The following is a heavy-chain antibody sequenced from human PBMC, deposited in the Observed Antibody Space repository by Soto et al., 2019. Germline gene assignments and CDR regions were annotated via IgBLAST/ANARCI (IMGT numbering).Heavy chain of an antibody. V-gene: IGHV3-23*01. Sequence: GGSLTLSCVASGFTFNKYALAWVRLAPGKGLEWVSAVSGSRASTSDADPAKGRLTISTDNSTNTLYPQMNTLRAEDTAVYYCAKTPGVITVITSFDHWGQGTPVTVSS. CDR2: VSGSRAST. CDR3: AKTPGVITVITSFDH. D-gene: IGHD3-16*01. J-gene: IGHJ4*02. CDR1: GFTFNKYA.